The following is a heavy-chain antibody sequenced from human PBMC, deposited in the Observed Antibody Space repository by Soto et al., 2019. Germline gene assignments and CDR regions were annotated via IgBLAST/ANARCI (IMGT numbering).Heavy chain of an antibody. V-gene: IGHV4-31*03. D-gene: IGHD2-21*01. J-gene: IGHJ5*02. Sequence: SETLSLTCSVSGAALNSGNYYWSWIRQVPGKGLEWIGHIYVTGAVDYNPSLRDRITISQDTSERQFSLNLRLVTEADTAVYYCARIRIATNNYKWFDPWGQGTLVTVSS. CDR2: IYVTGAV. CDR3: ARIRIATNNYKWFDP. CDR1: GAALNSGNYY.